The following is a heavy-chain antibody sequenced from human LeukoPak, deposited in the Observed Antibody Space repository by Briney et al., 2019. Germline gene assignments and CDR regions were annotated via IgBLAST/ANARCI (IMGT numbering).Heavy chain of an antibody. CDR1: GYTFTSYD. CDR2: MNPNSGGT. J-gene: IGHJ5*02. CDR3: ENSLLGYCSGGSCYSRDWFDP. D-gene: IGHD2-15*01. V-gene: IGHV1-2*02. Sequence: ASVKVSCKASGYTFTSYDINWVRQATGQGLEWMGWMNPNSGGTNYAQKFQGRVTMTRDTSISTAYMELSRLRSDDTAVYYCENSLLGYCSGGSCYSRDWFDPWGQGTLVTVSS.